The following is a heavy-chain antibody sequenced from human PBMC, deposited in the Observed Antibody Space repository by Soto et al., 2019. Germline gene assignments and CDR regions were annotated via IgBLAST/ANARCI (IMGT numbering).Heavy chain of an antibody. V-gene: IGHV3-53*01. CDR3: ARALETIFGVVTGGYHFDY. CDR1: GFTVSSNY. CDR2: IYSGGST. J-gene: IGHJ4*02. Sequence: GGSLRLSCAASGFTVSSNYMSWVRQAPGKGLEWVSVIYSGGSTYYADSVKGRFTISRDNSKNTLYLQMNSLRAEDTAVYYCARALETIFGVVTGGYHFDYWGQGTLVTVSS. D-gene: IGHD3-3*01.